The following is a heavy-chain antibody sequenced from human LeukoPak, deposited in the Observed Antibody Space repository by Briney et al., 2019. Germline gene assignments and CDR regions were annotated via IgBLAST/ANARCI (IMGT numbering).Heavy chain of an antibody. CDR2: IYPGDSDT. CDR3: ARSLFPIVVVPAATIPFDP. D-gene: IGHD2-2*01. J-gene: IGHJ5*02. Sequence: GESLKISCKGSGYSFTSYWIGWVRQMPGKGLEWMGIIYPGDSDTRYSPSFQGQVTISADKSISTAYLQWSSLKASDTAMYYCARSLFPIVVVPAATIPFDPWGQGTLVTVSS. V-gene: IGHV5-51*01. CDR1: GYSFTSYW.